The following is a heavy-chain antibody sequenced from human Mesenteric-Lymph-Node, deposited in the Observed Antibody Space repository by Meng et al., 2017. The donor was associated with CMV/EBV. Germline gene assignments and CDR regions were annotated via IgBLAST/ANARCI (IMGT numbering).Heavy chain of an antibody. Sequence: GGSLRLSCAASGFTFSSYWMGWVRQAPGKGLEWVANIKQDGSEKYYVDSVKGRFTISRDNAKNSLYLQMNSLRAEDTAVYYCARGGRGSFRNWYFDLWGRGTLVTVSS. D-gene: IGHD1-26*01. CDR3: ARGGRGSFRNWYFDL. V-gene: IGHV3-7*01. J-gene: IGHJ2*01. CDR1: GFTFSSYW. CDR2: IKQDGSEK.